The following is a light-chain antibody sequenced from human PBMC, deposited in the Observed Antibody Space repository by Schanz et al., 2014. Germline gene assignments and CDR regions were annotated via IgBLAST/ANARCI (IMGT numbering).Light chain of an antibody. V-gene: IGLV2-14*02. J-gene: IGLJ2*01. Sequence: QSALTQPASVSGSPGQSITISCTGTSSDVGSYNLVSWYQHHPGKAPKLMIYEGSKRPSGVSNRFSGSGSGNTASLTISGLQAEDEADYYCSSYTSSSTVVFGGGTKLTVL. CDR3: SSYTSSSTVV. CDR2: EGS. CDR1: SSDVGSYNL.